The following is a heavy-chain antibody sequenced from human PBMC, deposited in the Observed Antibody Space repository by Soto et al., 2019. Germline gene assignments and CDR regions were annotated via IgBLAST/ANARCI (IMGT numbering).Heavy chain of an antibody. Sequence: QVQLVESGGGVVQPGRSLRLSCAASGFTFSSYAMHWVRQAPGKGLEWVAVISYDGSNKYYADSVKGRFTISRDNSXXPXNLQMNSLRAEDTAVYYCARDPMGRYYGSGSYYFDYWGQGTLVTVSS. CDR3: ARDPMGRYYGSGSYYFDY. D-gene: IGHD3-10*01. CDR2: ISYDGSNK. J-gene: IGHJ4*02. V-gene: IGHV3-30-3*01. CDR1: GFTFSSYA.